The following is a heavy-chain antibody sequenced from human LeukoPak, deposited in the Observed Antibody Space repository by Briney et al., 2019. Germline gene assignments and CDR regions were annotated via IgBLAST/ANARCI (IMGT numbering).Heavy chain of an antibody. CDR1: GGSISSYY. J-gene: IGHJ4*02. CDR3: AREYPNSSAWSSDY. CDR2: IYYSGST. Sequence: SETLSLTCTVSGGSISSYYWSWIRQPPGKGLEWIGYIYYSGSTNYNPSLKSRVTISVDTSKNHFSLKLSSVTAADTALYYCAREYPNSSAWSSDYWGQGTLVTVSS. D-gene: IGHD6-19*01. V-gene: IGHV4-59*12.